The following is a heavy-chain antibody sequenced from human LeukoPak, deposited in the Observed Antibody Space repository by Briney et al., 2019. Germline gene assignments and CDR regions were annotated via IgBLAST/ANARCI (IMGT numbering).Heavy chain of an antibody. CDR2: IYHNGTT. J-gene: IGHJ6*04. Sequence: SETLSLTCAVSSGSISCGACSWSWIRQPPGKGLEWIGYIYHNGTTYYNPSFKSRVTISVDRSKNQFSLWLKSVTAADTAVYYCARASYSGYPPYYYGLDVWGKGTTVTVSS. D-gene: IGHD5-12*01. V-gene: IGHV4-30-2*01. CDR1: SGSISCGACS. CDR3: ARASYSGYPPYYYGLDV.